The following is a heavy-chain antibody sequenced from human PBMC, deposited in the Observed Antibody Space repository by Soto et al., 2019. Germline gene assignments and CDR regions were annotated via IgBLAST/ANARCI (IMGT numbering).Heavy chain of an antibody. J-gene: IGHJ4*02. V-gene: IGHV3-48*03. CDR1: GFNLRSYE. CDR3: ARGGVATIFGDS. Sequence: EVQLVQSGGGSLRPGGSLRLSCAASGFNLRSYEMNWVRQAPGKGLEWLSYIDSSSKTIYYADSVKGRFIISRDNAKNSLYLQMNSLRDEDTAVYHCARGGVATIFGDSWGQGTLVTVSS. D-gene: IGHD5-12*01. CDR2: IDSSSKTI.